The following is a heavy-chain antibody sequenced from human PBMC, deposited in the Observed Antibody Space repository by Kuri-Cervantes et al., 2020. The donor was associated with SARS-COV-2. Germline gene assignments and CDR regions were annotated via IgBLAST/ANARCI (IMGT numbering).Heavy chain of an antibody. Sequence: ASVKVSCKASGYTFTGYYMHWLRQAPGQGLEWMGWINPNSGGTNYEQKFQGRVTMTRDTSISKAYMELSRLRSDDTAVYYCGASGYWKDWFYPWGQGTLVTVSS. CDR2: INPNSGGT. J-gene: IGHJ5*02. D-gene: IGHD3-22*01. V-gene: IGHV1-2*02. CDR3: GASGYWKDWFYP. CDR1: GYTFTGYY.